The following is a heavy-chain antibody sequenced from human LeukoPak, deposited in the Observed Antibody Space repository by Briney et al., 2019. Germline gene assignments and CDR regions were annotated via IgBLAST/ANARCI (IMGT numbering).Heavy chain of an antibody. D-gene: IGHD7-27*01. Sequence: GGSLRLSCAASGFTFSSYGMRWVRQAPGKGLEWVAFIRYDGSNKYYADSVKGRFTISRENSKNTLYMQMNSLRAEDTAVYYCAKKGHWGWAHFDYWGQGTLVTVSS. CDR1: GFTFSSYG. J-gene: IGHJ4*02. CDR3: AKKGHWGWAHFDY. CDR2: IRYDGSNK. V-gene: IGHV3-30*02.